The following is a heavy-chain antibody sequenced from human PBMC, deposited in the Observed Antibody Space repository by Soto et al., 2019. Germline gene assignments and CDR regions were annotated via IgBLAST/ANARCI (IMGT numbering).Heavy chain of an antibody. Sequence: EVQLLESGGDLVRPGESLRLSCAASGFNFNKYAMSWVRQAPGEGLDWVPGISCCGGTASYADSVEGRFTSARHDSTNTLLLPMNSLMVEDTAEYYCAKADGEQWLLPHLENWGRGTLVTVS. CDR1: GFNFNKYA. CDR2: ISCCGGTA. D-gene: IGHD6-19*01. J-gene: IGHJ4*02. V-gene: IGHV3-23*01. CDR3: AKADGEQWLLPHLEN.